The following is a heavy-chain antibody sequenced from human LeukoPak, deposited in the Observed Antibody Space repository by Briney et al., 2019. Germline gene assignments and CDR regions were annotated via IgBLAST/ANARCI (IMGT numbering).Heavy chain of an antibody. CDR1: GYTFTSYG. Sequence: ASVKVSCKASGYTFTSYGISWVRQAPGQGLEWMGWISAYNGNTNYAQKLQGRVTMTTDTSTSTAFMELRSLRSDDTAVYYCARVYSSSWYINVDPWGQGTLVTVSS. V-gene: IGHV1-18*01. CDR3: ARVYSSSWYINVDP. D-gene: IGHD6-13*01. J-gene: IGHJ5*02. CDR2: ISAYNGNT.